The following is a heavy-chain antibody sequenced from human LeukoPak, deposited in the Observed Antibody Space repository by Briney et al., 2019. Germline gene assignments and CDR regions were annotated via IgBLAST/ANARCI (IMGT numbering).Heavy chain of an antibody. D-gene: IGHD2-21*01. Sequence: GGSLRLSCAASGFTFSTYGMHWVRQAPGKGLEWVAVISYDGSNEYYADSVKGRFTISRDNSKNTLYLQMSSLRAEDTAVYYCAKEFNRGLPDYWGQGTLVPVSS. CDR3: AKEFNRGLPDY. J-gene: IGHJ4*02. CDR2: ISYDGSNE. CDR1: GFTFSTYG. V-gene: IGHV3-30*18.